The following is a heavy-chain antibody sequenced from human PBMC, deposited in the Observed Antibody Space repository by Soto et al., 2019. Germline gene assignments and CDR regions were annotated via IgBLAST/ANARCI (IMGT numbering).Heavy chain of an antibody. CDR2: ISAYNGNT. CDR3: ARVEVVVVVVAATSWFDP. V-gene: IGHV1-18*01. Sequence: ASVKVSCKASGYTFTSYVISWVRQAPGQGLEWMGWISAYNGNTNYAQELQGRVTMTTDTSTSTAYMELRSLRSDDTAVYYCARVEVVVVVVAATSWFDPWGQGTLVTVSS. D-gene: IGHD2-15*01. J-gene: IGHJ5*02. CDR1: GYTFTSYV.